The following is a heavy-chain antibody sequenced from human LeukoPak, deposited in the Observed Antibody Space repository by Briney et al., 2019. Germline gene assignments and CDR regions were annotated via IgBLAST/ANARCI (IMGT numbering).Heavy chain of an antibody. D-gene: IGHD5-18*01. J-gene: IGHJ4*02. CDR2: IYYSGST. Sequence: PSETLSLTCTVSGGSISSSSYYWGWLRQPPGRGLEWIGSIYYSGSTYYNPSLKSRVTISVDTSKNQFSLKLSSVTAADTAVYYCARRLDSYGYIGFGYWGQGTLVTVSS. CDR1: GGSISSSSYY. CDR3: ARRLDSYGYIGFGY. V-gene: IGHV4-39*07.